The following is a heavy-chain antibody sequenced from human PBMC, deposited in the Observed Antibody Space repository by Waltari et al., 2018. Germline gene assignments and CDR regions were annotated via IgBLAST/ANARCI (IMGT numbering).Heavy chain of an antibody. J-gene: IGHJ4*02. CDR1: GYSFTSYW. Sequence: EVQLVQSGAEVKKPGESLKISCKGSGYSFTSYWIGWVRPMPGKGLEWMGIIYPGDSDTRYSPSFQGQVTISADKSISTAYLQWSSLKASDTAMYYCARRGYYYDSSGYYPDYWGQGTLVTVSS. CDR3: ARRGYYYDSSGYYPDY. CDR2: IYPGDSDT. D-gene: IGHD3-22*01. V-gene: IGHV5-51*03.